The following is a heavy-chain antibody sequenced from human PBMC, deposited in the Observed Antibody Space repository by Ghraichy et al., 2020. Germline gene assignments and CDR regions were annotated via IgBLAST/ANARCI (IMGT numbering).Heavy chain of an antibody. D-gene: IGHD3-22*01. Sequence: GESLNISCAASGFTFSSYGMHWVRQAPGKGLEWVAFIRYDGSNKYYADSVKGRFTISRDNSKNTLYLQMNSLRAEDTAVYYCAKPHPTYYYDSSGYYEGGYFDYWGQGTLVTVSS. V-gene: IGHV3-30*02. CDR2: IRYDGSNK. J-gene: IGHJ4*02. CDR3: AKPHPTYYYDSSGYYEGGYFDY. CDR1: GFTFSSYG.